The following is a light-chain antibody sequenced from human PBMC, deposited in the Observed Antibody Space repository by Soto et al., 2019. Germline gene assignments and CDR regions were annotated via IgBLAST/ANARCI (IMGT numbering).Light chain of an antibody. CDR2: EVS. J-gene: IGLJ7*01. CDR1: SSDVGGYNY. CDR3: SSYTRSSIRV. V-gene: IGLV2-14*01. Sequence: QSVLTQPASVSGSPGQSITISCTGTSSDVGGYNYVSWYQQHPGKAPKLMIYEVSNRPSGVSNRFSGSKSGNTASLTISGLQAEDEADYYCSSYTRSSIRVFGGGTQLTVL.